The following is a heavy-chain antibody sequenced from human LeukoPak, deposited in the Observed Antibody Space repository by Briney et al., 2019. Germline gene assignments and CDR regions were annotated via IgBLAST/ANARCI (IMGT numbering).Heavy chain of an antibody. CDR2: ISGDGTET. J-gene: IGHJ4*02. CDR1: GLIFRNYA. CDR3: AKGGHYSFFDY. Sequence: GGSLRLSCTASGLIFRNYAMTWVRQAPRKGLEWVSTISGDGTETFYADSVKGRFTISRDNSKDTHYLQMSSLRAEDTGIYYCAKGGHYSFFDYWGQGTLVTVSS. D-gene: IGHD4-11*01. V-gene: IGHV3-23*01.